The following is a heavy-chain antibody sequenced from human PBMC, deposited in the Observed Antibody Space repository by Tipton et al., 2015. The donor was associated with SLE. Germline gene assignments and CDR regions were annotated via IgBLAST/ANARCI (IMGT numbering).Heavy chain of an antibody. J-gene: IGHJ3*02. V-gene: IGHV3-48*03. Sequence: SLRLSCAASGFTFSSYAMNWVRQAPGKGLEWASYITIGGSTLYYADSVRGRFTISRDNAKNSLYLQMNSLRAEDTAVYYCARAARGSSSSAFDIWGQGTMVTVSS. CDR2: ITIGGSTL. D-gene: IGHD6-6*01. CDR1: GFTFSSYA. CDR3: ARAARGSSSSAFDI.